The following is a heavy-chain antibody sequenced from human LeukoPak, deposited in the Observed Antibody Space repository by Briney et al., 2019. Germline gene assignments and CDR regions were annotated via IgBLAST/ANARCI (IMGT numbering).Heavy chain of an antibody. CDR1: GYTFTSYD. CDR3: ARIPSMVRGVIPYGMDV. J-gene: IGHJ6*02. D-gene: IGHD3-10*01. V-gene: IGHV1-8*01. Sequence: ASVKVSCKASGYTFTSYDINWVRQATGQGLEWMGWMNPNSGNTGYARKFQGRVTMTRNTSISTAYMELSSLRSEDTAVYYCARIPSMVRGVIPYGMDVWGQGTTVTVSS. CDR2: MNPNSGNT.